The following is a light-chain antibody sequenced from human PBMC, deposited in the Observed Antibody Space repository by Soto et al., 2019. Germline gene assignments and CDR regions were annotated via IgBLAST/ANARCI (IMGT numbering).Light chain of an antibody. CDR2: AVH. CDR3: SSYTPSSTYV. J-gene: IGLJ1*01. CDR1: TSDIGGYEY. Sequence: QSALTQPASVSGSPGQSITISCTGSTSDIGGYEYVSWYQQYPGKAPRLIIYAVHSRPSGVSNHFSGSKSGNTASLTISGLQAEDEADYHCSSYTPSSTYVFGTGTKVTVL. V-gene: IGLV2-14*03.